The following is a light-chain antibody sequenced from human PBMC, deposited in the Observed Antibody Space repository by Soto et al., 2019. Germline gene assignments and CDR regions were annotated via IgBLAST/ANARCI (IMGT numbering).Light chain of an antibody. J-gene: IGKJ1*01. Sequence: EILMTQSPATLSVSPGERATLSCRASQSIGSKLAWYQQKPGQPPRLLFYGASNRATGIPDRFSGSGSGTDFTLTISRLEPEDFAVYYCQQYGSSGTFGQGTKVDIK. CDR2: GAS. CDR1: QSIGSK. V-gene: IGKV3-20*01. CDR3: QQYGSSGT.